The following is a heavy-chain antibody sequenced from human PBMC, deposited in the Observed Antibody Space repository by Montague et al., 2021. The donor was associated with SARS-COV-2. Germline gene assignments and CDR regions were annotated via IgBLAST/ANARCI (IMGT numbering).Heavy chain of an antibody. V-gene: IGHV4-59*01. J-gene: IGHJ6*02. CDR2: LYYSGST. Sequence: SETLSLTCSVSGGSISDYYWSWIRQPPGKGLEWIGHLYYSGSTTYKPSLKSRVTISVDTSKNHFTLRLSSVTAADTAVYYCANFRRAQLLCGTLYYGMDVWGQGTTVTVSS. D-gene: IGHD2-2*01. CDR1: GGSISDYY. CDR3: ANFRRAQLLCGTLYYGMDV.